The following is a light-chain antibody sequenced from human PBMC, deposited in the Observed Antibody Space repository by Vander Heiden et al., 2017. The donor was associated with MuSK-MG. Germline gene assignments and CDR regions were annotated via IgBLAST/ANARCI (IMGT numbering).Light chain of an antibody. CDR2: GAS. Sequence: EIVLTQSPGTLSLSPGERATLSCRASQSVSRSYLAWYQQKPGQAPRLLIYGASSRGTGIPDRFSGSGYGTDFTLTISRREPEDFAVYYCQQHGSSPPYTFGQGTKLEIK. J-gene: IGKJ2*01. CDR1: QSVSRSY. CDR3: QQHGSSPPYT. V-gene: IGKV3-20*01.